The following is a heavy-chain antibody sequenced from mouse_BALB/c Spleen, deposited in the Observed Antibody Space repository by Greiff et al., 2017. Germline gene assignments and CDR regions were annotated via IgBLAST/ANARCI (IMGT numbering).Heavy chain of an antibody. Sequence: QVQLKESGAELVRPGTSVKVSCKASGYAFTNYLIEWVKQRPGQGLEWIGVINPGSGGTNYNEKFKGKATLTADKSSSTAYMQLSSLTSDDSAVYFCARARDYFYYAMDYWGQGTSVTVSS. CDR1: GYAFTNYL. V-gene: IGHV1-54*03. CDR2: INPGSGGT. CDR3: ARARDYFYYAMDY. J-gene: IGHJ4*01. D-gene: IGHD3-3*01.